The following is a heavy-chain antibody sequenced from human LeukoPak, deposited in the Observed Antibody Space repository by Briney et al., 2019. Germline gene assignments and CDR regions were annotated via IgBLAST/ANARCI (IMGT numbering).Heavy chain of an antibody. CDR2: ISYDGSNK. V-gene: IGHV3-30-3*01. Sequence: RSLRLSCAASGFTFSSYAMHWVRQAPGKGLEWVSVISYDGSNKYYADSVKGRVTISRDNSKNTVYLQMNSLRAEDTAVYYCARDIDYWGQGTLVTVSS. CDR3: ARDIDY. J-gene: IGHJ4*02. CDR1: GFTFSSYA.